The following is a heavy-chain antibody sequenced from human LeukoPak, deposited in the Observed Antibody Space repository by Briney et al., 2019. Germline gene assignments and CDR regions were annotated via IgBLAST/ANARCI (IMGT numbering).Heavy chain of an antibody. J-gene: IGHJ4*02. CDR1: GGSISSYY. CDR2: VYYSGST. D-gene: IGHD6-6*01. CDR3: ARGRFRYIGSSDFDY. V-gene: IGHV4-59*01. Sequence: KASETLSLTCTVSGGSISSYYWSWIRQPPGKGLEWIGYVYYSGSTDYNPSLKGRVTISVDTSKNQFSLKLSSVTSADTAVYYCARGRFRYIGSSDFDYWGQGTLVTVSS.